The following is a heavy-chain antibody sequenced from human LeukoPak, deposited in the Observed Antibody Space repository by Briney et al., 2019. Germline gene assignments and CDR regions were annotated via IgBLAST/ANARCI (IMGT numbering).Heavy chain of an antibody. D-gene: IGHD3-3*01. Sequence: PWAAVKVSCKASGYTFTGYYMHWVRQAPGQGLEWMGWINPNSGGTNYAQKFQGRVTMTRDTSISTAYMELSRLRSDDTAVYYCARAPSGGRFLEWYPDYWGQGTLVTVSS. CDR2: INPNSGGT. V-gene: IGHV1-2*02. J-gene: IGHJ4*02. CDR3: ARAPSGGRFLEWYPDY. CDR1: GYTFTGYY.